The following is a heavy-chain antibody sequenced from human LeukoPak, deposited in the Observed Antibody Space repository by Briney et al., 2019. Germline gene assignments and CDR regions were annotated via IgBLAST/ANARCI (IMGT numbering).Heavy chain of an antibody. CDR2: IYPGDSDT. Sequence: GESLKISCKGSGYSFTSYWIGWVRQMPGKGLERMGIIYPGDSDTRYSPSFQGQVTISADKSISTAYLQWSSLKASDTAMYYCARQVDSSGYSPLYYFDYWGQGTLVTVSS. D-gene: IGHD3-22*01. V-gene: IGHV5-51*01. J-gene: IGHJ4*02. CDR3: ARQVDSSGYSPLYYFDY. CDR1: GYSFTSYW.